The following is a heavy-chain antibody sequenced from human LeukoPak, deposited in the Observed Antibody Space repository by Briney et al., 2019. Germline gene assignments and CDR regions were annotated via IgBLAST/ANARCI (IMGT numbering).Heavy chain of an antibody. CDR3: ARDRGQQWLWWFDP. Sequence: PSETQSLTCTVSGGSISSYYWSWIRQPAGKGLEWIGRIYTSGSTNYNPSLKSRVTMSVDTSKNQFSLKLSSVTAADTAVYYCARDRGQQWLWWFDPWGQGTLVTVSS. V-gene: IGHV4-4*07. CDR2: IYTSGST. D-gene: IGHD6-19*01. CDR1: GGSISSYY. J-gene: IGHJ5*02.